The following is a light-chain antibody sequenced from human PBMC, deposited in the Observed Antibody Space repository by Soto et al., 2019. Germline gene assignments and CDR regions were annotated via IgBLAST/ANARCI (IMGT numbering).Light chain of an antibody. CDR3: SSYTTSSPYV. V-gene: IGLV2-14*01. CDR2: DVS. Sequence: QSALTQPASVSGSPGQSITISCTGTSSDVGGYNYVSWYQQHPGKAPKLMIYDVSNRPSGVSNRFSGSKSGNTASLTISGLQAEDGADYYCSSYTTSSPYVFGPGTKVPVL. CDR1: SSDVGGYNY. J-gene: IGLJ1*01.